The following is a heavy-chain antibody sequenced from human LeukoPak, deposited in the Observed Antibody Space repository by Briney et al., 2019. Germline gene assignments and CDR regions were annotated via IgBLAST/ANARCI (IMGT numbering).Heavy chain of an antibody. J-gene: IGHJ3*02. CDR2: IIPIFGTA. V-gene: IGHV1-69*05. D-gene: IGHD1-26*01. Sequence: GSSVKVSCKASGGTFSSYAISWVRQAPGQGLEWMGRIIPIFGTANYAQKFQGRVTITTDESTSTAYMELSSLRSEDTAVYYCATLLEGSSPLYDAFDIWGQGTMVTVSS. CDR1: GGTFSSYA. CDR3: ATLLEGSSPLYDAFDI.